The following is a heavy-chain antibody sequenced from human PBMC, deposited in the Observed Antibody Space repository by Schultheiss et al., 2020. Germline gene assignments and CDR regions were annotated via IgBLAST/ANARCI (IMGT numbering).Heavy chain of an antibody. CDR2: INIDGSST. CDR1: GFTFSDYY. D-gene: IGHD2-21*02. J-gene: IGHJ4*02. CDR3: AKGRGVVVTDMDSIDY. Sequence: GESLKISCAASGFTFSDYYMSWIRQAPGKGLEWVSRINIDGSSTSYADSVKGRFTISRDNAKNTLFLQMNSLRVEDTAVYYCAKGRGVVVTDMDSIDYWGQGTLVTVSS. V-gene: IGHV3-74*01.